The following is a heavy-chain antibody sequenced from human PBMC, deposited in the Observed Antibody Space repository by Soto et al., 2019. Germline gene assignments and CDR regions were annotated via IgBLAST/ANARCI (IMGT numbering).Heavy chain of an antibody. CDR2: IYVTGAV. V-gene: IGHV4-31*03. CDR1: GAALNRGNYY. J-gene: IGHJ5*02. Sequence: SETLPLTCSVSGAALNRGNYYWSWIRQVPGKGLEWIGHIYVTGAVDYNPSLRDRITISQDTSERQFSLNLRLVTAADTAVYYCARLRIATNNYKWFDPWGQGTQVTVSS. D-gene: IGHD2-21*01. CDR3: ARLRIATNNYKWFDP.